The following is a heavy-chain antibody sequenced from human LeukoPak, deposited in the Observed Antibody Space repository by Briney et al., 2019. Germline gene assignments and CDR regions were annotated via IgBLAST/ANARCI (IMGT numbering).Heavy chain of an antibody. CDR3: ARNVGYYRLDY. Sequence: LTGGSLRLSCTASGFTFSDYWMTWVRQAQGKGLEWVTNIDGVGTDEGHAGSVKGRFTISRDNAKNSLFLQMNSLRADDLAVYYCARNVGYYRLDYWGQGPLVTVPS. CDR1: GFTFSDYW. D-gene: IGHD1-26*01. J-gene: IGHJ4*02. V-gene: IGHV3-7*01. CDR2: IDGVGTDE.